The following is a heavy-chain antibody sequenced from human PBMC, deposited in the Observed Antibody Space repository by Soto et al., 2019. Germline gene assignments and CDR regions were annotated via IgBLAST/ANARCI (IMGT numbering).Heavy chain of an antibody. J-gene: IGHJ6*02. D-gene: IGHD6-19*01. CDR1: GGSISSYY. CDR3: AGLSSGWSTTYYYYYYGMDV. CDR2: IYYSGST. V-gene: IGHV4-59*01. Sequence: SETLSLTCTVSGGSISSYYWSWIRQPPGKGLEWIGYIYYSGSTNYNPSLKSRVTISVDTSKNQFSLKLSSVTAADTAVYYCAGLSSGWSTTYYYYYYGMDVWGQGTTVTVSS.